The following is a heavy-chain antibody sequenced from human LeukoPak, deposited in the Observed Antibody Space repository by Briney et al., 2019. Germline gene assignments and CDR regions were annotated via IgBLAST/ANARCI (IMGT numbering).Heavy chain of an antibody. J-gene: IGHJ4*02. V-gene: IGHV3-23*01. CDR3: AKLTPYSSGAVSGPDY. Sequence: PGGSLRLSCAASGFTFSSYSMNWVRQAPGKGLEWVSAISGSGGSTYYADSVKGRFTISRDNSKNTLYLQMNSLRAEDTAVYYCAKLTPYSSGAVSGPDYWGQGTLVTVSS. CDR1: GFTFSSYS. D-gene: IGHD6-19*01. CDR2: ISGSGGST.